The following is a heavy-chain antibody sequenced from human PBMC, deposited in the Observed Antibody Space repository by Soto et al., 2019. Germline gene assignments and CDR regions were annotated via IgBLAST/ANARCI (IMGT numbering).Heavy chain of an antibody. V-gene: IGHV3-49*04. CDR2: IRSKAYGGTT. D-gene: IGHD2-2*01. CDR3: TRDSSTSWALDY. Sequence: QAGGSLRLSCTASGFTFGDYAMSWVRQAPGKGLEWVGFIRSKAYGGTTEYAASVKGRFTISRDDSKSIAYLQMNSLKTEDTAVYYCTRDSSTSWALDYWGQGTLVTVSS. CDR1: GFTFGDYA. J-gene: IGHJ4*02.